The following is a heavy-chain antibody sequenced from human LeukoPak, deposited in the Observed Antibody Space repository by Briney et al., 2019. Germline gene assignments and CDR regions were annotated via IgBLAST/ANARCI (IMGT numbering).Heavy chain of an antibody. J-gene: IGHJ3*02. Sequence: SVKLSCKASGGTFSSYTISWVRQAPGQGLEWMGRIIPILGIANYAKKFQGRVTITADKSTSTAYMELSSLRSEDTAVYYCARDKGYGSPEADDAFDIWGQGTMVTVSS. D-gene: IGHD5-18*01. CDR1: GGTFSSYT. V-gene: IGHV1-69*04. CDR3: ARDKGYGSPEADDAFDI. CDR2: IIPILGIA.